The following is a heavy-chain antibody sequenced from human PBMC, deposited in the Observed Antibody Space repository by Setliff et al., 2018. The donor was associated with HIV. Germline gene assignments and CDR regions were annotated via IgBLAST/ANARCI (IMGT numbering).Heavy chain of an antibody. V-gene: IGHV4-59*04. CDR2: IYYSGNT. J-gene: IGHJ4*02. D-gene: IGHD5-12*01. CDR1: GGSISSYY. CDR3: AGRDGYNRYYFDF. Sequence: SETLSLTCTVSGGSISSYYWSWIRQPPGKGLEWIGSIYYSGNTYYNPSLKSRVTILVDTSKNQFSLKVTSVTAADTAVYYCAGRDGYNRYYFDFWGQGTLVTVSS.